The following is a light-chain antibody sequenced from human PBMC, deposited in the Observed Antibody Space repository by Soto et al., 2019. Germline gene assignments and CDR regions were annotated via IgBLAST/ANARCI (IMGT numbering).Light chain of an antibody. Sequence: EIVMTQSPATLSVSPGERATLSCSASQSISITLAWYQQKPGQAPRLLIYGASTSATDIPARFSGSGSGTEFTLSISGLQSEDFAVYYCQQYNNWPRTFGGGTKVDI. CDR3: QQYNNWPRT. J-gene: IGKJ4*01. V-gene: IGKV3-15*01. CDR1: QSISIT. CDR2: GAS.